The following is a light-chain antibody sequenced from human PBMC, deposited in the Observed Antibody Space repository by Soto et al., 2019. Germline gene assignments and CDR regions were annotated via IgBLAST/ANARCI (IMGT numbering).Light chain of an antibody. CDR1: QGISNY. J-gene: IGKJ4*01. V-gene: IGKV1-27*01. Sequence: DIQMTQSPSSLSASVGDRVTITCRASQGISNYLAWYQQQPGKVPKLLIYAASTLQAGVPSRFSGSGSRTDFTLTISILHPEDVATYYCQKYNSAPQTFGGGTKVEIK. CDR3: QKYNSAPQT. CDR2: AAS.